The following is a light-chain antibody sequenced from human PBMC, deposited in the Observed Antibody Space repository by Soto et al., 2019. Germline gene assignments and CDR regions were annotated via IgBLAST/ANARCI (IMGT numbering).Light chain of an antibody. CDR1: SSNTGAGYD. J-gene: IGLJ3*02. V-gene: IGLV1-40*01. Sequence: QSVLTQPPSVSGAPGQRVTISCTGSSSNTGAGYDVHWYQQLPGTAPKLLISGNSNRPSGVPDRFSGSKSGTSASLAITGLQAEDDADYYCQSYDSSLSGWVFGGGTKLTVL. CDR2: GNS. CDR3: QSYDSSLSGWV.